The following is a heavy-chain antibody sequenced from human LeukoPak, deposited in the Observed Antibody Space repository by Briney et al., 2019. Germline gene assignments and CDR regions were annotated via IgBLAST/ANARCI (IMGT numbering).Heavy chain of an antibody. CDR2: IWYDGSNK. CDR1: GFTFSSYG. V-gene: IGHV3-33*06. J-gene: IGHJ4*02. CDR3: AKDRDYGDYGRVFDY. D-gene: IGHD4-17*01. Sequence: GRSLRLSCAASGFTFSSYGMHWVRQAPGKGLEWVAVIWYDGSNKYYADSVKGRFTISRDNSKNTLYLQMNSLRAEDTAVYYCAKDRDYGDYGRVFDYRGQGTLVTVSS.